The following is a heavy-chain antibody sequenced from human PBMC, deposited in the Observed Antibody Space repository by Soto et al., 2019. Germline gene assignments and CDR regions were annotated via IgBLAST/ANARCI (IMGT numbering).Heavy chain of an antibody. V-gene: IGHV5-51*01. D-gene: IGHD3-10*01. Sequence: GESLKISCKGSGYTFSKYWIGWVRQTPGKGLEWIGMIYPGDSDARYSPSFEGQVTFSVDKSINTAYLQWNSLKAPDTAMYYCARQGGEYNTMSDYWGQGTLVTVSS. CDR3: ARQGGEYNTMSDY. CDR1: GYTFSKYW. CDR2: IYPGDSDA. J-gene: IGHJ4*02.